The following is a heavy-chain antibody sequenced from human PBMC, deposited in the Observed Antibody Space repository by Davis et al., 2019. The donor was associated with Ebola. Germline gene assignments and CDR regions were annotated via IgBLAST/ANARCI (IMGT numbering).Heavy chain of an antibody. CDR1: GGSISSYY. CDR3: ARRIAVAEYFDL. D-gene: IGHD6-19*01. Sequence: PSETLSLTCTVSGGSISSYYWSWIRQPPGKGLEWIGYIYYSGSTNYNPSLKSRVTISVDTSKNQFSLKLSSVTAADTAVYYCARRIAVAEYFDLWGRGTLVTVSS. CDR2: IYYSGST. V-gene: IGHV4-59*01. J-gene: IGHJ2*01.